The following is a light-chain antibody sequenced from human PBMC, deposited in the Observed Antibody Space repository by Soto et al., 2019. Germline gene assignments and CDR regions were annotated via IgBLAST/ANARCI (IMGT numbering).Light chain of an antibody. V-gene: IGKV3-11*01. CDR2: DAS. CDR1: QSVSSY. CDR3: QQRSHWPIT. J-gene: IGKJ5*01. Sequence: EIVLTQSPATLSLSPGERATLSCRASQSVSSYLAWYQQKPGQAPRLLIYDASNSATGIPARFSGSGSGTDFTLTISSLEPEDVAVYYCQQRSHWPITFGQGTRLAIK.